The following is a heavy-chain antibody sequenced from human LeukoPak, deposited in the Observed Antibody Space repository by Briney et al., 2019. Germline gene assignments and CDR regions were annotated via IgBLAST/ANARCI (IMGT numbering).Heavy chain of an antibody. J-gene: IGHJ4*02. V-gene: IGHV3-33*01. CDR3: ARASKYYDILTGYFTV. CDR1: GLTFSSYG. D-gene: IGHD3-9*01. CDR2: IWYDGSNK. Sequence: GRSLRLSCAASGLTFSSYGMHWVRQAPGKGLEWAAVIWYDGSNKYYADSVKGRFTISRDNSKNTLYLQMNSLRAEDTAVYYCARASKYYDILTGYFTVWGQGTLVTVSP.